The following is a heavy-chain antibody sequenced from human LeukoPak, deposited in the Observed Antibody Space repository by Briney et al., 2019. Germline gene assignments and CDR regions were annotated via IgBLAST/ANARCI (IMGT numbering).Heavy chain of an antibody. CDR1: GGTFSSYA. CDR3: ARGETTGFYYFDY. J-gene: IGHJ4*02. D-gene: IGHD4-17*01. Sequence: SVKVSCKASGGTFSSYAISWVRQAPGQGLEWMGRIIPILGIANYAQKFQGRVTITADKSTSTAYMELSSLRSEDTAMYYCARGETTGFYYFDYWGQGTLVTVSS. CDR2: IIPILGIA. V-gene: IGHV1-69*04.